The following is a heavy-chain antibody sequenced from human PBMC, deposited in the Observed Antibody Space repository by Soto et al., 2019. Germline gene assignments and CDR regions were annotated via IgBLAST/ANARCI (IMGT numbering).Heavy chain of an antibody. Sequence: QLQLQESGPGLVKPSETLSLTCTVSGGSISSSSYYWGWIRQPPGKGLEWIGSIYYSGSTYYNPSLNSRVTISVDTAKNQFSLKLSSVTAADTAVYYCARHGGGLLWFGDGTSYGMDVWGQGTTVTVSS. CDR2: IYYSGST. CDR3: ARHGGGLLWFGDGTSYGMDV. J-gene: IGHJ6*02. D-gene: IGHD3-10*01. V-gene: IGHV4-39*01. CDR1: GGSISSSSYY.